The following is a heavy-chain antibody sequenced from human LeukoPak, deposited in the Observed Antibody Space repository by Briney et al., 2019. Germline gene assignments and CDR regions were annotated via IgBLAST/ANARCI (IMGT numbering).Heavy chain of an antibody. CDR1: GYTFTSYG. V-gene: IGHV1-18*01. Sequence: ASVKVSCKASGYTFTSYGISWVRQAPGQGLEWMGWISAYNGNTNYAQRLQGRVTMATDTSTSTAYMELRSLRSDDTAVYYCARVGYCSGGSCYSFVYWGQGTLVTVSS. CDR3: ARVGYCSGGSCYSFVY. J-gene: IGHJ4*02. D-gene: IGHD2-15*01. CDR2: ISAYNGNT.